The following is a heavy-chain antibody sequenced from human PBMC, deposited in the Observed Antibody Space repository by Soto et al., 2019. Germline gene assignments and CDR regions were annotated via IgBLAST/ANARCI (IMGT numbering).Heavy chain of an antibody. J-gene: IGHJ4*02. CDR1: GFTFSTFD. CDR3: ARGLYYFDY. CDR2: ISSSGSSI. Sequence: GGSLRLSCTGSGFTFSTFDMNWVRQAPGKGLEWISYISSSGSSIYYPDSVKGRFTISRDNAKKSLFLQMSSLRAEDTAVYYCARGLYYFDYWGQGTLVTVSS. V-gene: IGHV3-48*03.